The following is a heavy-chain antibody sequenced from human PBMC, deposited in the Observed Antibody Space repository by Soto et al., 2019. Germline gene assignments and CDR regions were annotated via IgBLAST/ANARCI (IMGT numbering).Heavy chain of an antibody. V-gene: IGHV3-23*01. J-gene: IGHJ4*02. D-gene: IGHD1-26*01. CDR3: IWESKFFSAWH. CDR2: ISGSGGT. Sequence: GGSLRLSCEASGFTFDSYGMSWVRQPPGKGLQWISHISGSGGTDYAAPVKGRFTISRDDSKNTVFLQMDSLKVEDTAVYYCIWESKFFSAWHWGQGTLVTVSS. CDR1: GFTFDSYG.